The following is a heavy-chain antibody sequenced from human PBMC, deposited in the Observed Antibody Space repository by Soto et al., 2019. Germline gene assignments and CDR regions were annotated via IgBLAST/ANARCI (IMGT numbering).Heavy chain of an antibody. V-gene: IGHV3-15*01. J-gene: IGHJ5*02. CDR3: TRDRSSGYNWFDP. CDR1: GFTFNNAW. Sequence: EVQLVESGGGLVKPGGSLRLSCAASGFTFNNAWMSWVRQAPGKGLEWVGRVKSKTDGGTADPAAPVKGRFTVSRDDSKNTLYLQMNSLKTEDTAVYYCTRDRSSGYNWFDPWGQGTLVTVSS. CDR2: VKSKTDGGTA. D-gene: IGHD1-26*01.